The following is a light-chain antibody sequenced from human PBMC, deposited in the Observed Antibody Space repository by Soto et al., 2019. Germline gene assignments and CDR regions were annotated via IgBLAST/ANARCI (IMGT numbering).Light chain of an antibody. CDR1: SSDVGGYNY. CDR3: SSYTRSSNLI. Sequence: QSVLTQPASVSGSPGQSITISCTGTSSDVGGYNYVSWYRQHPGKAPKLMIYEVRNRPSGVSNRFSGSKSGDTASLTISGLQAEDEADYYCSSYTRSSNLIFGSGTKVTV. CDR2: EVR. V-gene: IGLV2-14*01. J-gene: IGLJ1*01.